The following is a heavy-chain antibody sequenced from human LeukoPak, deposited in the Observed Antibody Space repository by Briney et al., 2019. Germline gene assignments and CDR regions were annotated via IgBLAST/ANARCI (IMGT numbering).Heavy chain of an antibody. Sequence: GGSLRLSCAASGFTFSSYAMNWVRQAPGKGLEWVSDISGSGGSTYYADSVKGRFTISRDNSKNTLYLQMNSLRVDDTAVYYCAKDAGTIVRRREIDYWGQGTLATVSS. CDR3: AKDAGTIVRRREIDY. CDR2: ISGSGGST. CDR1: GFTFSSYA. V-gene: IGHV3-23*01. J-gene: IGHJ4*02. D-gene: IGHD3-10*01.